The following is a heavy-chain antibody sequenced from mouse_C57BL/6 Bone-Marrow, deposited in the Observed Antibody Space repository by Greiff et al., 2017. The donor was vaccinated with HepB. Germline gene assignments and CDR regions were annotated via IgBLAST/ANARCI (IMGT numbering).Heavy chain of an antibody. Sequence: QVQLKQSGAELVRPGASVTLSCKASGYTFTDYEMHWVKQTPVHGLEWIGAIDPETGGTAYNQKFKGKAILTADKSTSTAYMELRSLTSEDSAVYYCTREWLLLFAYWGRGTLVTVSA. CDR1: GYTFTDYE. D-gene: IGHD2-3*01. J-gene: IGHJ3*01. V-gene: IGHV1-15*01. CDR2: IDPETGGT. CDR3: TREWLLLFAY.